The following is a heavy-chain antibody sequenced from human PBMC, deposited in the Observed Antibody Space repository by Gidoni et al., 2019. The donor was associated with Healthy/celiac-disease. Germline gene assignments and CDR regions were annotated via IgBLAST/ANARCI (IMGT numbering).Heavy chain of an antibody. CDR1: GFTFSSYS. Sequence: EVQLVESGGGLVKPGGSLRLSCAAAGFTFSSYSMNWVRQASGKGLEWVSTISSSSSYIYYADSVKGRFTISRDNAKNSLYLQMNSLRAEDTAVYYCARDVIGPWGYWGQGTLVTVSS. V-gene: IGHV3-21*01. CDR3: ARDVIGPWGY. D-gene: IGHD3-16*01. CDR2: ISSSSSYI. J-gene: IGHJ4*02.